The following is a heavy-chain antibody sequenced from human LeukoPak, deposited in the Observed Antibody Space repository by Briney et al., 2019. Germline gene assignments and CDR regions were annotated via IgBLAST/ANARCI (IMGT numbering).Heavy chain of an antibody. D-gene: IGHD3-3*01. J-gene: IGHJ4*02. CDR3: ARTYYDFWSGYSDFDY. CDR1: GYTFTSYD. Sequence: GASVKVSYKASGYTFTSYDINWVRQATGQGLEWMGWMNPNSGNTSYAQKFQGRVTMTRNTSISTAYMELSSLRSEDTAVYYCARTYYDFWSGYSDFDYWGQGTLVTVSS. CDR2: MNPNSGNT. V-gene: IGHV1-8*01.